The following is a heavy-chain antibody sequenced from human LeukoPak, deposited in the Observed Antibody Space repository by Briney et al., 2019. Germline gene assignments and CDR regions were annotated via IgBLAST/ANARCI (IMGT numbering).Heavy chain of an antibody. V-gene: IGHV1-18*01. Sequence: ASVKVSCKASGYTFSSYGIIWVRQAPGQGLEWMGWVSAFNGNTDYAPKLQGRVTMTTDTSTTTAYMELRSLTSDDTAVYHCARRGGSYSHSDFWGQGTLVTVSS. D-gene: IGHD1-26*01. CDR1: GYTFSSYG. J-gene: IGHJ4*02. CDR2: VSAFNGNT. CDR3: ARRGGSYSHSDF.